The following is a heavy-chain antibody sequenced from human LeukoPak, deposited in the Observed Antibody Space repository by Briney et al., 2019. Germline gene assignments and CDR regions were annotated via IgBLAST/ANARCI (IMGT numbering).Heavy chain of an antibody. CDR1: GFTVSSNY. D-gene: IGHD6-13*01. CDR2: IYSGGST. J-gene: IGHJ4*02. V-gene: IGHV3-66*01. CDR3: ARELAAAGTDY. Sequence: GGSLRLSYAASGFTVSSNYMSWVRQAPGKGLEWVSVIYSGGSTYYADSVKGRFTISRDNFKNTLYLQMNSLRAEDTAVYYCARELAAAGTDYWGQGTLVTVSS.